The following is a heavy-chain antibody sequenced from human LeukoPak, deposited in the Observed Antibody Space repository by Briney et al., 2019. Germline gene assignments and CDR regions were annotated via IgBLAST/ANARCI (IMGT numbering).Heavy chain of an antibody. CDR1: GFTFSSYW. CDR2: INNDGSGT. Sequence: PGGSLRLSCAASGFTFSSYWMHWVRQAPGKGLMWVSRINNDGSGTVYADSVEGRFTISRDNAKNTVYLQMSSLRADDTAVYYCVRGLLGPDYWGQGTQVTVSS. CDR3: VRGLLGPDY. J-gene: IGHJ4*02. D-gene: IGHD7-27*01. V-gene: IGHV3-74*01.